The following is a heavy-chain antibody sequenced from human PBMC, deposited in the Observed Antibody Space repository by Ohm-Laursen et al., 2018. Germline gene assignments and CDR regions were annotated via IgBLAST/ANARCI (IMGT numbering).Heavy chain of an antibody. CDR1: GFTLNSHW. D-gene: IGHD1-14*01. CDR2: ITSDGTST. J-gene: IGHJ4*02. CDR3: ARNPYDY. Sequence: SLRLSCSASGFTLNSHWMHWVRQGPGEGLVGVSRITSDGTSTAYADSVRGRFTISRDTAKNTLYLQMNSLRVEDTAVYYCARNPYDYWGQGTLVTVSS. V-gene: IGHV3-74*01.